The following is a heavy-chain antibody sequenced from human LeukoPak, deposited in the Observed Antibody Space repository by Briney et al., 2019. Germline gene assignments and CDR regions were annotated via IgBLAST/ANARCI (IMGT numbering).Heavy chain of an antibody. D-gene: IGHD3-16*01. CDR1: GFPFNIYS. Sequence: GGSLRLSCAASGFPFNIYSMNWVRQAPGKGLEWVSYISDSSNYIYYADSVKGRFTISRDNAKNSLYLQMNSLRGEDTAVYYCAEDDAWGRYKHWGQGTLVTVSS. CDR2: ISDSSNYI. J-gene: IGHJ1*01. CDR3: AEDDAWGRYKH. V-gene: IGHV3-21*04.